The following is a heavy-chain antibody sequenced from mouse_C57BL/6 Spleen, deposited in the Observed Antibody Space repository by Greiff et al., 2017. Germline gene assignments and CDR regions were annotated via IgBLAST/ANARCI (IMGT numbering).Heavy chain of an antibody. J-gene: IGHJ1*03. Sequence: VQLQQSGPELVKPGASVKIPCKASGYTFTDYNMDWVKQSHGKSLEWIGAINPNNGGTIYNQKFKGKATLTVDKSSSTAYMELRSLTSEDTAVYYCARWRGGYWYFDVWGTGTTVTVSS. D-gene: IGHD1-1*02. CDR2: INPNNGGT. CDR3: ARWRGGYWYFDV. CDR1: GYTFTDYN. V-gene: IGHV1-18*01.